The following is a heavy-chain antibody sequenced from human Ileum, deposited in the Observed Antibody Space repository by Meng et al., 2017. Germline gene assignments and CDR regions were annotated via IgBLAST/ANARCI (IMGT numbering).Heavy chain of an antibody. J-gene: IGHJ4*02. Sequence: ESLKISCAASGFTFGKAAMSWVRQAPGKGLEWVAVISGSSDSTHYADSVKGRFTISRDNSKTTLYLQMNSLRAEDTAVYYCAKGSWYTSSSYDSWGQGTLVTVSS. V-gene: IGHV3-23*01. CDR3: AKGSWYTSSSYDS. CDR2: ISGSSDST. D-gene: IGHD6-13*01. CDR1: GFTFGKAA.